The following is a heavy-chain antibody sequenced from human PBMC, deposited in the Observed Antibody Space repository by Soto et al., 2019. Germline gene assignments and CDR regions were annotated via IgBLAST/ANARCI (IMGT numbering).Heavy chain of an antibody. D-gene: IGHD1-26*01. CDR2: IYYSGTT. J-gene: IGHJ4*02. CDR3: AREVGGYGTLHE. CDR1: GGFIRRVGYY. Sequence: SEQLSLTRPVSGGFIRRVGYYLSWIRLHQGKCLEWIGYIYYSGTTYYNPSLKNRVTTSVDTSKHQCSLKLTSVTAADTAVYEGAREVGGYGTLHERGRGTVGTLSS. V-gene: IGHV4-31*02.